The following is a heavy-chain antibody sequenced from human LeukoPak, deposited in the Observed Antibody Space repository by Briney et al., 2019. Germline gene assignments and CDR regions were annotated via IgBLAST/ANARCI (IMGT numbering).Heavy chain of an antibody. CDR3: ARDAYVLMTHGGAGRYSDL. CDR2: ISGSGGST. D-gene: IGHD4-23*01. V-gene: IGHV3-23*01. Sequence: GGSLRLSCAASGFTFSSYAMSWVRQAPGKGLEWVSAISGSGGSTYYADSVKGRFTISRDNSKNTLYLQMNSLRAEDTAVYYCARDAYVLMTHGGAGRYSDLWGRGTLVTVSS. CDR1: GFTFSSYA. J-gene: IGHJ2*01.